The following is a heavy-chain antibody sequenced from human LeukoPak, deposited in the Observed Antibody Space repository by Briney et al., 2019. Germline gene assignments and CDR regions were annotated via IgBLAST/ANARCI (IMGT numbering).Heavy chain of an antibody. V-gene: IGHV4-59*08. CDR3: ARRVAVPGSYYFDY. J-gene: IGHJ4*02. D-gene: IGHD2-15*01. CDR2: IYYSGAT. CDR1: GGSISSYY. Sequence: SETLSLTCTVSGGSISSYYWTWIRQPPGKGLEWIGFIYYSGATKYNPSLESRVTISLDTSNNQFSLRLHSVTAADTAVYYCARRVAVPGSYYFDYWSQGTLVTVSS.